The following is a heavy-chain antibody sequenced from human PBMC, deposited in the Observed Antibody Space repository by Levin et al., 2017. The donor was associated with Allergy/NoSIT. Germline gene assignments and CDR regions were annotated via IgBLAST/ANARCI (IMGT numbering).Heavy chain of an antibody. CDR3: SRNTGGPDHFDY. CDR1: GFTFGDYA. J-gene: IGHJ4*02. Sequence: RGESLKISCTGSGFTFGDYALSWFRQAPGRGLEWVSFIRSKAYGGTPEYAASVKGRFYISRDDSKSIAYLEMNSLKTEDTAVYFCSRNTGGPDHFDYWGQGALVTVSS. CDR2: IRSKAYGGTP. V-gene: IGHV3-49*03. D-gene: IGHD3-16*01.